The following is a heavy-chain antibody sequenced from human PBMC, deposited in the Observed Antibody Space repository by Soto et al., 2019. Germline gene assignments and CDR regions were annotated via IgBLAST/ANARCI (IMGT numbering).Heavy chain of an antibody. CDR3: ARGIGYCSSINCYSSRRLRFDS. Sequence: SETLSLTCAVYGGSFSGYYWTWIRQSPEKGLEWIGEVNHSGTTYYNPSLKTRVTISVHTPKNQSSLKMSSVTAADTAVYYCARGIGYCSSINCYSSRRLRFDSWGQGTLVTVSS. CDR1: GGSFSGYY. J-gene: IGHJ4*02. D-gene: IGHD2-2*01. CDR2: VNHSGTT. V-gene: IGHV4-34*01.